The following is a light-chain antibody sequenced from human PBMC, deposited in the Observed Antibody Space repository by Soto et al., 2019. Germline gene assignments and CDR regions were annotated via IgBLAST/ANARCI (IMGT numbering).Light chain of an antibody. CDR3: QQYGSSGT. V-gene: IGKV3-20*01. CDR1: QSLGSD. Sequence: EIVMTQSPGTLSLSPGDTATLSCRASQSLGSDLAWYQQKPGQAPRLLIFGASARPTGIPDRYSGSGSGTDFTLTISRLEPEDFAVYYCQQYGSSGTFGQGTKVDIK. CDR2: GAS. J-gene: IGKJ1*01.